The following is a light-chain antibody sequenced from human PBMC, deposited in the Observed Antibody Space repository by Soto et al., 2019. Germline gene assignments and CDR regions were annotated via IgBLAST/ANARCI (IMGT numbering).Light chain of an antibody. Sequence: EIVLTQSPATLSLSPGERATLSCRASQSVSSYLAWYQQKPGQAPRLLIYDASNRATGIPARFSGSGSGTDFTLTISSLEPEDFAVYYCQQAGEWLTFGGGTRVEIK. V-gene: IGKV3-11*01. J-gene: IGKJ4*01. CDR3: QQAGEWLT. CDR1: QSVSSY. CDR2: DAS.